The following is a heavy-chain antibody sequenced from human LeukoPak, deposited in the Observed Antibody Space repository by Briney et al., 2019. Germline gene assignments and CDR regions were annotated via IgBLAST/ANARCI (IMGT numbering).Heavy chain of an antibody. Sequence: PGGSLRLSCAASGFTFSSYEMNWVRQAPGKGLEWVSNISNSGNTRYYADSVKGRFTISRDNAENSLYLQMNSLRAEDTAVYYCARDSEYSSSFAFDIWGQGTMVTVSS. CDR3: ARDSEYSSSFAFDI. J-gene: IGHJ3*02. CDR1: GFTFSSYE. D-gene: IGHD6-13*01. CDR2: ISNSGNTR. V-gene: IGHV3-48*03.